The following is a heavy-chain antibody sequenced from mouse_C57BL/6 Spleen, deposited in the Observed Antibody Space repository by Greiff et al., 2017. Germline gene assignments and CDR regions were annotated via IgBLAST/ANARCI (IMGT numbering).Heavy chain of an antibody. Sequence: EVMLVESGAELVKPGASVKLSCTASGFNIKDYYMHWVKQRTEQGLEWIGRIDPEDGVTKYAPKFQGKATITADTSSNTAYLQLSSLTSEDTAVYYCAREGYYGSRPDYWGQGTSVTVSS. J-gene: IGHJ4*01. V-gene: IGHV14-2*01. CDR1: GFNIKDYY. CDR3: AREGYYGSRPDY. D-gene: IGHD1-1*01. CDR2: IDPEDGVT.